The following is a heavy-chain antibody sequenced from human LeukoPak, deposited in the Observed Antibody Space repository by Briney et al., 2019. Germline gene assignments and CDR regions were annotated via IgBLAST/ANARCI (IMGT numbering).Heavy chain of an antibody. CDR1: GGSISSYY. V-gene: IGHV4-59*01. J-gene: IGHJ6*03. Sequence: SETLSLTCTVSGGSISSYYWSWIRQPPGKGLEWIGYIYYSGSTNYNPSLKSRVTISVDTSKNQFSLKLSSVTAADTAVYYCARDLVIAAHSYYYYYMDVWGKGTTVTVSS. CDR2: IYYSGST. CDR3: ARDLVIAAHSYYYYYMDV. D-gene: IGHD6-6*01.